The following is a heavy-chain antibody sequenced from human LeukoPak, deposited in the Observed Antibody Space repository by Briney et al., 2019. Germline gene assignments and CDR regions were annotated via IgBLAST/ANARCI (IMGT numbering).Heavy chain of an antibody. V-gene: IGHV1-2*06. CDR1: GYTFTGYY. J-gene: IGHJ6*02. CDR3: AREDFSYYYGMDV. Sequence: ASVKVSCKASGYTFTGYYMHWVRQAPGQGLEWMGRINPNSGGTNYAQKFQGRVTMTRDTSISTAYMELSRLRSDDTAVYYCAREDFSYYYGMDVWGQGTTVTLSS. CDR2: INPNSGGT. D-gene: IGHD3/OR15-3a*01.